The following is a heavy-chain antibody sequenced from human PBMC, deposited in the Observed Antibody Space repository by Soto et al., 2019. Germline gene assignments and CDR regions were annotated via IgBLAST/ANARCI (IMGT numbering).Heavy chain of an antibody. V-gene: IGHV1-18*01. CDR3: ARAYFYDSSGPRDY. Sequence: ASVKVSCKASGYTFSSYGISWVRQAPGQGLEWMGWISAYNGNTNYAQKLQGRVTLTTDTSTSTAYMELRSLRSDDTAVYYCARAYFYDSSGPRDYWGQGTLLTV. CDR2: ISAYNGNT. CDR1: GYTFSSYG. D-gene: IGHD3-22*01. J-gene: IGHJ4*02.